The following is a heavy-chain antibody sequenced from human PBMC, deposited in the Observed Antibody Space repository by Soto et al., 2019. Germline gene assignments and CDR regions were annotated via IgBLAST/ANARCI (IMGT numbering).Heavy chain of an antibody. D-gene: IGHD3-9*01. CDR2: IIPIFGPA. V-gene: IGHV1-69*01. CDR1: GGSFSTYA. CDR3: ARRGDMTGSTDYYYGLDV. J-gene: IGHJ6*02. Sequence: QVQLVQSGAEVKKPGSSVKVSCKASGGSFSTYATSWVRQAPRQGLEWMGGIIPIFGPANYAQKFQGRVTINADESTSTAYIELSSLRFEDTAVYYCARRGDMTGSTDYYYGLDVWGQGTTVTVSS.